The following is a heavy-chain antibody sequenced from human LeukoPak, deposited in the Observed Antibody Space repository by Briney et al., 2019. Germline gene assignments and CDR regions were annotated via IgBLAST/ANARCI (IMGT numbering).Heavy chain of an antibody. CDR2: IHHSGST. CDR1: GGSISSYY. V-gene: IGHV4-59*12. Sequence: SETLSLTCTVSGGSISSYYWSWIRQPPGKGLEWIGYIHHSGSTYYNPSLKSRVTISVDRSKNQFSLKLSSVTAADTAVYYCARDPGLWGQGTLVTVSS. J-gene: IGHJ4*02. CDR3: ARDPGL.